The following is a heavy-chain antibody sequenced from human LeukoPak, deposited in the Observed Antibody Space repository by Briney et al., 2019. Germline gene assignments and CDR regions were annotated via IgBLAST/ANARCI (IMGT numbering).Heavy chain of an antibody. CDR3: ARGSYSSGWHYFDY. CDR1: GLIFSGSW. V-gene: IGHV3-23*01. Sequence: GGSLRLSCAASGLIFSGSWMNWVRQAPGKGLEWVSAISGSGGSTYYADSVKGRFTISRDNSKNTLYLQMNSLRAEDTAVYYCARGSYSSGWHYFDYWGQGTLVTVSS. J-gene: IGHJ4*02. CDR2: ISGSGGST. D-gene: IGHD6-19*01.